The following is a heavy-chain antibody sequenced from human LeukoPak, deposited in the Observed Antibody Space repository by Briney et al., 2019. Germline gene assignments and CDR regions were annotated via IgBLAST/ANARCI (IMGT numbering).Heavy chain of an antibody. CDR2: IKWSGDST. V-gene: IGHV3-20*04. Sequence: GGSLRLSCAASGFTFSSYWMSWVRQAPGKALEWVSGIKWSGDSTAYADSVKGRFTIYRDNARNSLYLQMNSLRAEDTALYYCARENGGYYFDSWGQGTLVTASS. J-gene: IGHJ4*02. CDR1: GFTFSSYW. D-gene: IGHD2-8*01. CDR3: ARENGGYYFDS.